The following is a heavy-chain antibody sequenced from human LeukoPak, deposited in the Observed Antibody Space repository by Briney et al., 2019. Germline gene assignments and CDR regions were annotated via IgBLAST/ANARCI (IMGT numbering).Heavy chain of an antibody. J-gene: IGHJ4*02. V-gene: IGHV3-23*01. CDR2: ITSSGTT. CDR1: GFTFSNYA. Sequence: GGSLRLSCAATGFTFSNYAMTWVRQAPGKGLEWVSFITSSGTTYSADSVKGRFTISRDNSKNTLFLQMNSLRADDTAVYYCARRGATTGFDYWGQGTLVTVSS. D-gene: IGHD1-26*01. CDR3: ARRGATTGFDY.